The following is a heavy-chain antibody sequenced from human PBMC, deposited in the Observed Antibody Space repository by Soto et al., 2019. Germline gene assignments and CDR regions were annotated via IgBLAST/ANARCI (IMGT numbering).Heavy chain of an antibody. Sequence: QLQLQESGPGLVKPSETLSLTCTVSGGSISSSNHYWGWIRQPPGKGLEWIGSIYYSGTTYYKPSLKSRLTISVYSSKNHFSLRLSSVIAADTAVYYCARRDFYGGNFDLWGRGTLVTVSS. J-gene: IGHJ2*01. V-gene: IGHV4-39*02. CDR2: IYYSGTT. CDR3: ARRDFYGGNFDL. CDR1: GGSISSSNHY. D-gene: IGHD4-17*01.